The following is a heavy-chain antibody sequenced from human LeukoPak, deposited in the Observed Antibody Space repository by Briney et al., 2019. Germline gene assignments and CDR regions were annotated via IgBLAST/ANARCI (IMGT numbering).Heavy chain of an antibody. CDR1: GYTFTGYY. J-gene: IGHJ4*02. Sequence: AASVTVSCKASGYTFTGYYMHWVRQAPGQGLEWMGWINPSSGGTNYAQKFQGWVTMTRDTSISTAYMELSRLRSDDTAVYYCARDRCSGGSCYSFDYWGQGTLVTVSS. CDR3: ARDRCSGGSCYSFDY. D-gene: IGHD2-15*01. CDR2: INPSSGGT. V-gene: IGHV1-2*04.